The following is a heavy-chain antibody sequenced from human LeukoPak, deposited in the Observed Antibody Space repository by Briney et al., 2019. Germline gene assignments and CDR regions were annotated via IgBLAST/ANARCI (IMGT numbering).Heavy chain of an antibody. V-gene: IGHV3-74*03. CDR2: MNSDGRSK. Sequence: PGGSLRLSCAASGFTFSSYAMSWVRQAPGTGLVWVSRMNSDGRSKTYADSVKGRFTISRDNAENTLYLQMNSLRAEDTAVYYCARGLNFDSWGQGTLVTVSS. D-gene: IGHD3/OR15-3a*01. CDR3: ARGLNFDS. J-gene: IGHJ4*02. CDR1: GFTFSSYA.